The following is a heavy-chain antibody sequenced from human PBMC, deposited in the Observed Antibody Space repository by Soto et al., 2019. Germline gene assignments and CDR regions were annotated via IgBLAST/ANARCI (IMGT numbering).Heavy chain of an antibody. V-gene: IGHV1-3*01. Sequence: LLKVDWQRSGYTCSAYYMHWLRQNTGQRLEWMGWINARNGNTKYSQKFQGRVTITRDTSASTAYMELSSLRSEDTAVYYCARTYHYDSGGKTYFYYGMDVWGQGTTVTVSS. CDR1: GYTCSAYY. J-gene: IGHJ6*02. CDR3: ARTYHYDSGGKTYFYYGMDV. D-gene: IGHD3-22*01. CDR2: INARNGNT.